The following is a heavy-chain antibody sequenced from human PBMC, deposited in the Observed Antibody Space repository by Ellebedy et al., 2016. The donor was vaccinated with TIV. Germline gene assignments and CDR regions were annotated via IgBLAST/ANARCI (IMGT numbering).Heavy chain of an antibody. CDR1: GFTFDDYT. Sequence: GESLKISCAASGFTFDDYTMHWVRQRTGKGLEWVSAISTAGDTYYPGSVKGRFTISRENAKNSMYLQMNSLRAEDTAVYYCARATAGFDYWGRGTLVTVSS. CDR3: ARATAGFDY. CDR2: ISTAGDT. V-gene: IGHV3-13*01. D-gene: IGHD1-14*01. J-gene: IGHJ4*02.